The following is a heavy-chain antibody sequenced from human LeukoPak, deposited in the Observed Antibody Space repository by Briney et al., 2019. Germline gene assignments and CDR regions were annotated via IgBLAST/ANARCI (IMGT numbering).Heavy chain of an antibody. Sequence: GGSLRLSCAASGFSFSSYNMNWVRQTPGKGLEWVSSITSSSTYTFYADSVKGRFTISRDNARNSLYLQMNSLRTEDTAVYYCARDPYSGTYGDTYYYYMDVWGKGTTVTISS. D-gene: IGHD1-26*01. CDR2: ITSSSTYT. V-gene: IGHV3-21*01. CDR3: ARDPYSGTYGDTYYYYMDV. J-gene: IGHJ6*03. CDR1: GFSFSSYN.